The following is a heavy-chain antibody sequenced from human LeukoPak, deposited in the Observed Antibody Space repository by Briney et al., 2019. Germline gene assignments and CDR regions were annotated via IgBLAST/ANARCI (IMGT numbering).Heavy chain of an antibody. Sequence: GGSLRLSCAASGFSFSSYWMHWVRQAPGKGLVWVSHINSDGSSTTCADSVKGRFTISRDNAKSTLYLQMNSLRAEDTAVYYCARDDPGIGIDYWGQGTLVTVSS. J-gene: IGHJ4*02. D-gene: IGHD1-26*01. V-gene: IGHV3-74*01. CDR2: INSDGSST. CDR3: ARDDPGIGIDY. CDR1: GFSFSSYW.